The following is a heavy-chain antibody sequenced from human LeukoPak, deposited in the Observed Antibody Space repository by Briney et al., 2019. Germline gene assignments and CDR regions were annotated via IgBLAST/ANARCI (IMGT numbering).Heavy chain of an antibody. CDR1: GFTFSGYS. J-gene: IGHJ5*02. Sequence: GGSLRLSCAASGFTFSGYSMNWVRQAPGKGLEWVSSISSSSSYIYYADSVKGRFTISRDNAKNSLYLQMNSLRAEDTAVYYCARGRAVAGRRWFDPWGQGTLVTVSS. CDR3: ARGRAVAGRRWFDP. V-gene: IGHV3-21*01. CDR2: ISSSSSYI. D-gene: IGHD6-19*01.